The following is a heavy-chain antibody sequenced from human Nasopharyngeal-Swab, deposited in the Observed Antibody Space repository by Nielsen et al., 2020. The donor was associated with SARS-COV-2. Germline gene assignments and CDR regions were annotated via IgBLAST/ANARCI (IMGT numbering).Heavy chain of an antibody. V-gene: IGHV4-34*01. CDR2: INHSGST. Sequence: SETLSLTCAVYGGSFSSYYWNWFRQPPGKGLEWIGEINHSGSTNYNPSLKSRVTISVDTSKNQFSLKLSSVTAADTAVYYCARSGSRFDYWGQGTLVTVSS. J-gene: IGHJ4*02. CDR1: GGSFSSYY. D-gene: IGHD1-26*01. CDR3: ARSGSRFDY.